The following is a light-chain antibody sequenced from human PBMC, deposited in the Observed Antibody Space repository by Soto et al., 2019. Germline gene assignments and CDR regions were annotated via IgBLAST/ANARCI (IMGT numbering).Light chain of an antibody. CDR2: KAS. Sequence: DIQMTQSPSTLSASVGDRVTITCRASQSISSWLAWYQQKPGKAPKLLIYKASSLESGVPSRFSGSGSGTEFTLTISSLQPDDCATYYCQQYNSYSGTFGQGTKVDI. V-gene: IGKV1-5*03. J-gene: IGKJ1*01. CDR3: QQYNSYSGT. CDR1: QSISSW.